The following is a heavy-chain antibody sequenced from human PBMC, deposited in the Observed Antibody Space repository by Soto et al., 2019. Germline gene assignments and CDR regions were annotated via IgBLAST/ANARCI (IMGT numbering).Heavy chain of an antibody. CDR3: ARDSVGISKWCVY. CDR1: GGSINGYY. Sequence: SETLSLTCTVSGGSINGYYWTWIRQPAGKGLEWIGRIYTSGTTSYNPSLKSRATMSLDTSKNQFSLRLTSVTAADTAVYYCARDSVGISKWCVYWGRRTLGTVSS. CDR2: IYTSGTT. J-gene: IGHJ4*02. D-gene: IGHD2-8*01. V-gene: IGHV4-4*07.